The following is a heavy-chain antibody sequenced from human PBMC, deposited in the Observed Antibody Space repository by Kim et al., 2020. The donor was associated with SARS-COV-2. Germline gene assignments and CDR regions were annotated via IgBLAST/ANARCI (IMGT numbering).Heavy chain of an antibody. D-gene: IGHD2-2*01. V-gene: IGHV3-23*01. J-gene: IGHJ4*02. CDR3: AKSHDCSSTSCYLYFDY. Sequence: VKGRFTIPREDSQNTLYLQMNSLRAEDTAVYYCAKSHDCSSTSCYLYFDYWGQGTLVTVSS.